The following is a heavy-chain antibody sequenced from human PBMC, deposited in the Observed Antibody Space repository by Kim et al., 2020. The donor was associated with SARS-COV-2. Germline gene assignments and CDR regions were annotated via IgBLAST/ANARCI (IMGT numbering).Heavy chain of an antibody. CDR2: ISYDGSNK. J-gene: IGHJ3*02. D-gene: IGHD3-10*01. CDR3: AKDGPWFGESPGAFDI. Sequence: GGSLRLSCAASGFTFSSFGMHWVRQAPGKGLEWVAVISYDGSNKYYADSVKGRFTISRDNSKNTLYLQMNSLRAEDTAVYYCAKDGPWFGESPGAFDIWG. V-gene: IGHV3-30*18. CDR1: GFTFSSFG.